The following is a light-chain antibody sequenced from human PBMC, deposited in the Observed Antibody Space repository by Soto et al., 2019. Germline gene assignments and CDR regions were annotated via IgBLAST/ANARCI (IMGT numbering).Light chain of an antibody. Sequence: DIQMTQSPSTLSASVGDRVTITCRASQSISSWLAWYQQKPGKAPKLLIYKASTLESGVPSNFSGSGSGTEFTLTIGSLQPEDFATYYCQQYNAYPWTFGQGTKVDIK. V-gene: IGKV1-5*03. CDR1: QSISSW. J-gene: IGKJ1*01. CDR3: QQYNAYPWT. CDR2: KAS.